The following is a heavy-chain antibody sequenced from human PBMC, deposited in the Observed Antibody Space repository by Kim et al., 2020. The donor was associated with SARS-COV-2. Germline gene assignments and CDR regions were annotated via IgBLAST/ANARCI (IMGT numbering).Heavy chain of an antibody. CDR3: AKDLGYCSSTSCYPPYGMDV. V-gene: IGHV3-23*01. D-gene: IGHD2-2*03. J-gene: IGHJ6*02. Sequence: GRFTISRDNSKNTLYLQMNSLRAEDTAVHYCAKDLGYCSSTSCYPPYGMDVWGQGTTVTVSS.